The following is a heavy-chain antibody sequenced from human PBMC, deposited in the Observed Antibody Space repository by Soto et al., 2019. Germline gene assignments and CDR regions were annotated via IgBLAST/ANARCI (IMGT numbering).Heavy chain of an antibody. J-gene: IGHJ4*02. V-gene: IGHV2-5*01. CDR3: AHFSPVPGSPHFDY. D-gene: IGHD6-19*01. Sequence: QITLKGSGPTLVKPTQTLTLTCTFSGFSLSSSGVGVGWIRQPPGKALEWLALIYWNDDKRYSPSLKSRLTIPKDTSRNQVVFTMTNMDPVDTATYYCAHFSPVPGSPHFDYWGQGTLVTVSS. CDR1: GFSLSSSGVG. CDR2: IYWNDDK.